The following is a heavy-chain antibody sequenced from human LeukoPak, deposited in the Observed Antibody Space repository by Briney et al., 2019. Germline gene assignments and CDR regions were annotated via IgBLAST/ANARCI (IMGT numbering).Heavy chain of an antibody. V-gene: IGHV3-23*01. Sequence: GGSLRLSCVASGFTFSSYAMTWVRQAPGKGLEWVSAISGSGGSTYYADSVKGRFTISRDNSKNTLYVQMNSLRAEDTAVYYCAKTGGSSGFYYGVDYWGQGTLVTVSS. CDR3: AKTGGSSGFYYGVDY. D-gene: IGHD3-22*01. J-gene: IGHJ4*02. CDR2: ISGSGGST. CDR1: GFTFSSYA.